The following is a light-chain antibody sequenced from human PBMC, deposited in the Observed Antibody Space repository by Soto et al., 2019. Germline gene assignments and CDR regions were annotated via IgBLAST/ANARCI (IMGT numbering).Light chain of an antibody. J-gene: IGKJ5*01. CDR3: QQYNNWPPRIT. V-gene: IGKV3-15*01. CDR2: GAS. CDR1: QSVSSN. Sequence: ERVMMQSVATLSESPGERATLSCRASQSVSSNLAWYQQKPGQAPRLLIYGASTRATGIPARFSGSGSGTEFTLTISSLQSEDFAVYYCQQYNNWPPRITFGQGTRLEIK.